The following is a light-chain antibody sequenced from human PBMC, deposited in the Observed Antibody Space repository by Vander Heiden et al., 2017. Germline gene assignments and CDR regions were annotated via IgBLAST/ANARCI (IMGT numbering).Light chain of an antibody. CDR3: LQDYNLPWT. J-gene: IGKJ1*01. CDR2: GAS. Sequence: EIVMTQSPATLSLSPGERATLSCRASQSVSSSYLSWYQQKPGQAPRLLIYGASTRATGIPARFSGSGSGTDFTLTISSLQPEDFAVYYCLQDYNLPWTFGQGTKVEIK. V-gene: IGKV3D-7*01. CDR1: QSVSSSY.